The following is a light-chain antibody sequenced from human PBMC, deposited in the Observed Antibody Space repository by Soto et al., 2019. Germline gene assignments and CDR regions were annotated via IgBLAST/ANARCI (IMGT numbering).Light chain of an antibody. CDR3: QQRSNWPPGAT. J-gene: IGKJ5*01. CDR2: DAS. CDR1: QSVSSY. Sequence: EIVLTQSPATLSLSPGERATLSCMASQSVSSYLAWYQQKPGQAPRLLIYDASNRATGIPARFSGSGSGTDFTLTISSLEPEDFAVYYCQQRSNWPPGATFGQGTRLEIK. V-gene: IGKV3-11*01.